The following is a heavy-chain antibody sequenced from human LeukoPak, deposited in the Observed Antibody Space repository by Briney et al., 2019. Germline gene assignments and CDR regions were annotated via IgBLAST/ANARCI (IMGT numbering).Heavy chain of an antibody. CDR2: INPNSGDT. V-gene: IGHV1-2*02. CDR3: ARSASIAVAGTY. CDR1: GYTFTGYY. Sequence: GASVKVSCKASGYTFTGYYMHWVRQAPGQGLEWMGWINPNSGDTNHAQKFQGRVTMTRDTSISTAYMELSSLKSDDTAVYYCARSASIAVAGTYWGQGTLVTVSS. J-gene: IGHJ4*02. D-gene: IGHD6-19*01.